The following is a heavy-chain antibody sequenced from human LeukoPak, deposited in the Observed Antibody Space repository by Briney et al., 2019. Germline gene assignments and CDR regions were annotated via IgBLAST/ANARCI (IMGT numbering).Heavy chain of an antibody. V-gene: IGHV3-48*03. Sequence: GGSLRLSCAASGFTFSTYEMNWVRQAPGKGLEWVSYISSSGDFIYYADSVKGRFTISRDNSKNTLYLQMNSLRAEDTAVYYCAKDTVDDFWSGYYKDWFDPWGQGTLVTVSS. J-gene: IGHJ5*02. CDR2: ISSSGDFI. CDR1: GFTFSTYE. CDR3: AKDTVDDFWSGYYKDWFDP. D-gene: IGHD3-3*01.